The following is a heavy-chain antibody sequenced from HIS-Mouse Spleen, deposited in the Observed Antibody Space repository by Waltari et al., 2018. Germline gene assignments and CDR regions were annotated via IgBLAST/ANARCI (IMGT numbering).Heavy chain of an antibody. D-gene: IGHD7-27*01. V-gene: IGHV1-2*02. CDR1: GHPFTGYS. CDR3: ARDQLGGFDY. Sequence: QVQLVQSGAEVKKPGASVKVSCNASGHPFTGYSIHWVRKAPGQGLEWMGWINPNSGGTNYAQKFKGRVTMTRDTSISTAYMELSRLRSDDTAVYYCARDQLGGFDYWGQGTLVTVSS. CDR2: INPNSGGT. J-gene: IGHJ4*02.